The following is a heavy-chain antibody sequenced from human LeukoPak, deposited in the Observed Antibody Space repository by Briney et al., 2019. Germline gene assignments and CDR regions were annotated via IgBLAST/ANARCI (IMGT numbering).Heavy chain of an antibody. Sequence: PGGSLRLSCAASGFTFSSYSMNWVCQAPGKGLEWVSYISSSISVIYYADSVKGRFTIPRDNAKNSLYLQMNSLRDEDTAVYYCARDQYSGHWYYALDIWGQGTMVTVSS. V-gene: IGHV3-48*02. CDR2: ISSSISVI. J-gene: IGHJ3*02. D-gene: IGHD6-19*01. CDR3: ARDQYSGHWYYALDI. CDR1: GFTFSSYS.